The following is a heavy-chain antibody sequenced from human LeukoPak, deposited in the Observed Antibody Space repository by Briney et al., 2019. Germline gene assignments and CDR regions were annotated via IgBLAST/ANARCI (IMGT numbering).Heavy chain of an antibody. CDR2: INPNSGGT. D-gene: IGHD2-2*01. CDR1: GYTFTGYY. J-gene: IGHJ4*02. CDR3: VQVGTSCCEVSFDY. Sequence: ASVKVSCKASGYTFTGYYMHWVRQAPGQGLEWMGWINPNSGGTNYAQKFQGRVTMTRGTSISTAYMELSRLRSDDTAVYYCVQVGTSCCEVSFDYWGQGTLVTVSS. V-gene: IGHV1-2*02.